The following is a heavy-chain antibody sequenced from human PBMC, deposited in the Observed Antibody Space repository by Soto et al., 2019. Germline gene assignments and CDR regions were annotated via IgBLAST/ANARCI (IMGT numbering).Heavy chain of an antibody. Sequence: PSETLSLTCTVSGGSISGDSWWSWVRQPPGKGLEWIGEIYHSGATHFNPSLKRRVTMSEDRSKNQISLNLRSVTASDTAVYYCAYNPCGGGTCHSAFDVWGQGTMVTVSS. J-gene: IGHJ3*01. V-gene: IGHV4-4*02. CDR2: IYHSGAT. CDR3: AYNPCGGGTCHSAFDV. D-gene: IGHD2-15*01. CDR1: GGSISGDSW.